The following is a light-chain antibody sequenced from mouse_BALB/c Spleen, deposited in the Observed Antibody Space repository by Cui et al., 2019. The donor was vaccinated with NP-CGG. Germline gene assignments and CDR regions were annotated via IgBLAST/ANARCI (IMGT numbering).Light chain of an antibody. CDR3: ALWYSNHWV. CDR1: TGAVTANNF. V-gene: IGLV1*01. CDR2: GTN. J-gene: IGLJ1*01. Sequence: QAVVTQEPALTPSPGETVTLTCRSSTGAVTANNFANWVQEKPDHLFTGLIGGTNNRAPGVPARFSGSLIGDKAALTSTGAQTEDEAIYFCALWYSNHWVFGGGTKLTVL.